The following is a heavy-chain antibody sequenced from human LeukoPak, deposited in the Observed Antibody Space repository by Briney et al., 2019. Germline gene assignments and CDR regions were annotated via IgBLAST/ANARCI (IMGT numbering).Heavy chain of an antibody. V-gene: IGHV3-23*01. CDR3: TRQGSSWYYWFDP. D-gene: IGHD6-13*01. J-gene: IGHJ5*02. Sequence: PGGSLRLSCATSGFTFRNYAMSWVRQAPGKGLEWVSCISNSGGTTYHADSVKGRFAISRDTSKNTAYLQMNSLKTEDTAVYYCTRQGSSWYYWFDPWGQGTLVTVSS. CDR1: GFTFRNYA. CDR2: ISNSGGTT.